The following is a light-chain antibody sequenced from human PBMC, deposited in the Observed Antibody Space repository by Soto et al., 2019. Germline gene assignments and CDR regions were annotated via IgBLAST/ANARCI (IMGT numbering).Light chain of an antibody. V-gene: IGKV3-15*01. CDR3: QRYNAYWA. J-gene: IGKJ1*01. Sequence: EIVMTQSPATLSVSPGERATLSCRASQSVSSNLAWYQQKPGQAPRLLIYGASTRATGIPARFSGRGSGTEFTLTISSLQPDDFATYYCQRYNAYWAFGPGTKVDIK. CDR2: GAS. CDR1: QSVSSN.